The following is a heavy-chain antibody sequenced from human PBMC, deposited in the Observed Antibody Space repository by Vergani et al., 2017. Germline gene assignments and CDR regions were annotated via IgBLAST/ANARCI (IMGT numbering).Heavy chain of an antibody. V-gene: IGHV1-18*01. Sequence: QVQLVQSGAEVKKPGASVKVSCKASGYTFTGYGITWVRQAPGQGLEWMGWISAYNGNTDYEQNLQDRVTMTTDTSTNTAYMELRSLRSDDTAVYYCEGGVRGCSRTSCSPYYFDCGGQGTLVTVSS. J-gene: IGHJ4*02. CDR2: ISAYNGNT. D-gene: IGHD2-2*01. CDR1: GYTFTGYG. CDR3: EGGVRGCSRTSCSPYYFDC.